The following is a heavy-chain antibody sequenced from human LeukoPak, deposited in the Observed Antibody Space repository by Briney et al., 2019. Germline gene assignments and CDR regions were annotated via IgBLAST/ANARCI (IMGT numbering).Heavy chain of an antibody. J-gene: IGHJ4*02. V-gene: IGHV1-2*02. CDR1: GYPFTDYY. Sequence: EASVKVSCKASGYPFTDYYMHWVRQAPGQGLEWMGWINPNRGGTDYAQQFQGRVTMTRDTPINTAYMELSSLKSDDSAVYYCARVEGSAATGGDWGQGTLVTVSS. D-gene: IGHD1-1*01. CDR2: INPNRGGT. CDR3: ARVEGSAATGGD.